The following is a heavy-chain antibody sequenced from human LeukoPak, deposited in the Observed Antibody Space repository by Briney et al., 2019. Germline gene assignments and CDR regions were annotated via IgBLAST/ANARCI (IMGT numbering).Heavy chain of an antibody. Sequence: GRSLRLSCAASGFTFSSYAMHWVRQAPGKGLEWVAVISYDGSNKYYADSVKGRFTISRDNSKNTLYLQMNSLRSEDTAIYYCAGDPNRSYFDHWGQGTLVTVSS. CDR1: GFTFSSYA. CDR2: ISYDGSNK. D-gene: IGHD1-14*01. J-gene: IGHJ4*02. CDR3: AGDPNRSYFDH. V-gene: IGHV3-30*04.